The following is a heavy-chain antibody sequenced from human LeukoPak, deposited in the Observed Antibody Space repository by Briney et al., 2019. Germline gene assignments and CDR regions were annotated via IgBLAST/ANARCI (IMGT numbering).Heavy chain of an antibody. J-gene: IGHJ6*03. V-gene: IGHV1-8*01. Sequence: ASVKVSCKASGYTFTSYDINWVRQATGQGLEWMGWMNPNSGNTGYAQKFQGRVTMTRNTSISTAYMELSSLRSEDTAVYYCARVIRDAMVRGVIYYYYYMDVWGKGTTVTVSS. D-gene: IGHD3-10*01. CDR1: GYTFTSYD. CDR2: MNPNSGNT. CDR3: ARVIRDAMVRGVIYYYYYMDV.